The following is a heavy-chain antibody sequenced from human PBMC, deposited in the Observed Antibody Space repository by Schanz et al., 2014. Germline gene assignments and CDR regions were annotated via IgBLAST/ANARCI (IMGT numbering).Heavy chain of an antibody. CDR3: ARFLARYQYYGVDV. CDR2: MSYDGSNK. J-gene: IGHJ6*02. V-gene: IGHV3-30-3*01. CDR1: GFTFSSYA. D-gene: IGHD3-3*01. Sequence: QVQLVESGGGVVQPGRSLRLSCAASGFTFSSYAMHWVRQAPGKGLEWVAVMSYDGSNKYYADSVKGRFTISRDNSKNTLYLQMNSLRAEDTAIYFCARFLARYQYYGVDVWGQGTTVIVSS.